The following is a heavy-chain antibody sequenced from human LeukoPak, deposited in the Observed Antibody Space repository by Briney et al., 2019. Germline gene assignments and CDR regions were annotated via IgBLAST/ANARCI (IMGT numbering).Heavy chain of an antibody. CDR1: GDSNTTDSYS. D-gene: IGHD2-15*01. Sequence: PSETLSLTCSVSGDSNTTDSYSWSWIRQPPGKGLEWIGEINHSGSTNYNPSLKSRVTISVDTSKNQFSLKLSSVTAADTAVYYCARRVAATLERPYYFDYWGQGTLVTVSS. V-gene: IGHV4-34*01. J-gene: IGHJ4*02. CDR3: ARRVAATLERPYYFDY. CDR2: INHSGST.